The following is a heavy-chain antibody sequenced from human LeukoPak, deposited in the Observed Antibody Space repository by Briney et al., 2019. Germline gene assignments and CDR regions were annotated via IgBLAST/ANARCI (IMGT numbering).Heavy chain of an antibody. Sequence: GRSLRLSCAASGFTFSSYAMHWVRQAPGKGLEWVAVISYDGSNKYYADSVKGRFTISGDNSKNTLYLQKNSLRADDTAIYYCAKSMTLQWRGFFDLWGRGTHVTVSS. CDR2: ISYDGSNK. V-gene: IGHV3-30-3*02. D-gene: IGHD6-19*01. J-gene: IGHJ2*01. CDR1: GFTFSSYA. CDR3: AKSMTLQWRGFFDL.